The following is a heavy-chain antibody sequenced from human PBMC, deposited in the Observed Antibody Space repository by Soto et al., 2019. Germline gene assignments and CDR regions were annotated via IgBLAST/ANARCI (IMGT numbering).Heavy chain of an antibody. CDR1: GGSISSYY. J-gene: IGHJ4*02. V-gene: IGHV4-59*08. D-gene: IGHD3-10*01. CDR2: IYYSGST. Sequence: SETLSLTCTVSGGSISSYYWSWIRQPPGKGLEWIGYIYYSGSTNYNPSLKSRVTISVDTSKNQFSLKLSSVTAADTAVYYCARHCRWFGEQALGYWGQGTLATVSS. CDR3: ARHCRWFGEQALGY.